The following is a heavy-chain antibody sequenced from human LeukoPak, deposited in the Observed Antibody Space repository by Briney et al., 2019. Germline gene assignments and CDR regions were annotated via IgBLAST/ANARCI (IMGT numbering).Heavy chain of an antibody. CDR2: KHYSRTT. V-gene: IGHV4-39*07. J-gene: IGHJ6*03. D-gene: IGHD6-19*01. CDR1: GGSIAISSHH. CDR3: ARRVHSGWYSYYYTDV. Sequence: SETLSLTCSVSGGSIAISSHHWVWLPPPPGTGLEGSGSKHYSRTTYYNPSLKSRTTMSVDTSKNQFSLRLSSVTAADTAVYSCARRVHSGWYSYYYTDVWGNGTTVAVSS.